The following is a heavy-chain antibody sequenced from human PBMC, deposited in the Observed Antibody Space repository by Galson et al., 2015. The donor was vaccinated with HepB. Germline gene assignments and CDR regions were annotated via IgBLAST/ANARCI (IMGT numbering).Heavy chain of an antibody. CDR1: GFTFSNYA. J-gene: IGHJ4*02. Sequence: SLRLSCAASGFTFSNYAMNWVRQAPGKGLEWVSYINTISITKYYADSVKGRFTISRDNAKNSLFLQMSSLRDEDTAVYYCARGRLNGGLNYWGQGTMVTVSS. CDR3: ARGRLNGGLNY. D-gene: IGHD7-27*01. CDR2: INTISITK. V-gene: IGHV3-48*02.